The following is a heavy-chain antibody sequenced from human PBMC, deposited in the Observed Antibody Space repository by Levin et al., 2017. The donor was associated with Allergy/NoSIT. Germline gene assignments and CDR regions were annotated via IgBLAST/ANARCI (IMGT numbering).Heavy chain of an antibody. CDR2: IWYDGSNK. CDR1: GFTFSSYG. D-gene: IGHD3-16*02. V-gene: IGHV3-33*01. J-gene: IGHJ6*02. CDR3: ARDIEPYYYYYGMDV. Sequence: PGGSLRLSCAASGFTFSSYGMHWVRQAPGKGLEWVAVIWYDGSNKYYADSVKGRFTISRDNSKNTLYLQMNSLRAEDTAVYYCARDIEPYYYYYGMDVWGQGTTVTVSS.